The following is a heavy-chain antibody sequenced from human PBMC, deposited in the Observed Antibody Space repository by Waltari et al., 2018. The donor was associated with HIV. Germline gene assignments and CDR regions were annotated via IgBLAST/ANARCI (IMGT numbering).Heavy chain of an antibody. D-gene: IGHD2-15*01. Sequence: EVQLLESGGGLVQPGGSLRLSCAASGFTFSSYAMSWVRQAPGKGLEWVSGVSDDVVATYYADSVKGRFTISRDYSRNTLYVQMNSLRAEDTAVYYFAKFRGGSLATYHFDSWGQGTLVTVSS. CDR1: GFTFSSYA. CDR3: AKFRGGSLATYHFDS. J-gene: IGHJ4*02. CDR2: VSDDVVAT. V-gene: IGHV3-23*01.